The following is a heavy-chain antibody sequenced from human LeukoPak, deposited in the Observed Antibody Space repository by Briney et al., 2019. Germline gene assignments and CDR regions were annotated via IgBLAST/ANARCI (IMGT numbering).Heavy chain of an antibody. CDR1: GYSFTMYA. V-gene: IGHV7-4-1*02. Sequence: ASVKVPCKASGYSFTMYAMNWVRQVPGQGLEWMGWINTNTGNPTYAQGFTGRFVFSLDTSVSTAYLQISSLKAEDTAVYYCTRDTTRESLDYWGQGTLVTVSS. CDR3: TRDTTRESLDY. D-gene: IGHD1-1*01. J-gene: IGHJ4*02. CDR2: INTNTGNP.